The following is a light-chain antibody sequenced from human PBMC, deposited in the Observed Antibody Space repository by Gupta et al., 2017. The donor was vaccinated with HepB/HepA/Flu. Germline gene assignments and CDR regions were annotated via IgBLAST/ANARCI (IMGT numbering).Light chain of an antibody. CDR2: SAS. CDR1: QSVNSW. Sequence: DIQMTQFPATLSASVGERVTITCRASQSVNSWLAWYQQRPGKAPKLLIYSASTLESGVPSRFSGSESGTEFTLTISSLQPDDFATYYCQQYDKWDPLTFGGGTKLEIK. V-gene: IGKV1-5*03. CDR3: QQYDKWDPLT. J-gene: IGKJ4*01.